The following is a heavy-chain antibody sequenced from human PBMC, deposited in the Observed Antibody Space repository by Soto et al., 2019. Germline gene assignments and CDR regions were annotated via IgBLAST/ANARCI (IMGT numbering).Heavy chain of an antibody. V-gene: IGHV3-30*04. Sequence: VGSLRLSCASSVFTFSNYAMHCVRQSPGKWLEWVAVISYDGRNKYYADSVKGRFTISRDNSKNTLYLQVNSLRADDTAVYYCARNGSGHYYHFEYWGQGTLVIVSS. CDR2: ISYDGRNK. J-gene: IGHJ4*02. CDR1: VFTFSNYA. D-gene: IGHD3-10*01. CDR3: ARNGSGHYYHFEY.